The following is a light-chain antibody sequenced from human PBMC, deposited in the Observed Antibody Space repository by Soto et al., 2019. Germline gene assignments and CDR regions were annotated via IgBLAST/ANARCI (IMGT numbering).Light chain of an antibody. J-gene: IGLJ1*01. Sequence: QSVLTQPASVSGSLGQSITSSCTGTTSDVGAYHYVSWYQQHPGKAPILMIYEVTNRPSGVSNRFSGSKSGNTASLTISGLQVEDEPEYYCGSYTGSNTYLFGTGTKVPV. V-gene: IGLV2-14*01. CDR1: TSDVGAYHY. CDR3: GSYTGSNTYL. CDR2: EVT.